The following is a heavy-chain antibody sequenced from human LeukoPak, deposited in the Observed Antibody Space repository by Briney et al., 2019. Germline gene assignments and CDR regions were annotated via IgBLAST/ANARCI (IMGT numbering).Heavy chain of an antibody. V-gene: IGHV5-51*01. CDR1: GYSFTSYW. J-gene: IGHJ6*03. Sequence: GESLKISCKGSGYSFTSYWIGWVRQMPGKGLEWMGIIYPGDSDARYSPSFQGQVTISADKSISTAYLQWSSLKASDTAMYYCARLADDFWSGYYTGIARSFYYYMDVWGKGTTVTVSS. CDR3: ARLADDFWSGYYTGIARSFYYYMDV. D-gene: IGHD3-3*01. CDR2: IYPGDSDA.